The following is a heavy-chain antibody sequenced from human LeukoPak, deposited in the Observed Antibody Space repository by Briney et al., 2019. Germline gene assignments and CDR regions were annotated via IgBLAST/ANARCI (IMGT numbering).Heavy chain of an antibody. J-gene: IGHJ6*04. CDR2: ISSSGSTI. CDR3: AELGITMIGGV. D-gene: IGHD3-10*02. V-gene: IGHV3-48*03. CDR1: GFTFSSYE. Sequence: GGSLRLSCAASGFTFSSYEMNWVRQAPGKGLEWVSYISSSGSTIYYADSVKGRFTISRDNAKNSLYLQMNSLRAEDTAVYYCAELGITMIGGVWGKGTTVTISP.